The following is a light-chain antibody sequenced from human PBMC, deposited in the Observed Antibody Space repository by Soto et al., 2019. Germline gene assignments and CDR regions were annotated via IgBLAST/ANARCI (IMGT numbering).Light chain of an antibody. CDR2: GAS. Sequence: DIVLTQSPGILSLSPGERATLSCRASQSVSSSYLAWYQQKPGQAPRLLIYGASNRATGIPGRFSASGSKTNFTLTITRLEPEDFAVYYCQQYGSSPPYTFGQGTKLEIK. V-gene: IGKV3-20*01. CDR3: QQYGSSPPYT. J-gene: IGKJ2*01. CDR1: QSVSSSY.